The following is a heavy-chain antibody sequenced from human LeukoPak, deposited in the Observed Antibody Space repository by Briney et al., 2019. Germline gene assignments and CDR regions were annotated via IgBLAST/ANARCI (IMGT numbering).Heavy chain of an antibody. CDR3: TTVSEDTDGY. Sequence: GGSLRLSCAASGFTFSSYAMSWVRQAPGKGLEWVSAISCSGGSTYYADSVKGRFIISRDNSKNTLYLQMNSLRAEDTAVYYCTTVSEDTDGYWGQGTLVTVSS. J-gene: IGHJ4*02. D-gene: IGHD5-18*01. CDR1: GFTFSSYA. V-gene: IGHV3-23*01. CDR2: ISCSGGST.